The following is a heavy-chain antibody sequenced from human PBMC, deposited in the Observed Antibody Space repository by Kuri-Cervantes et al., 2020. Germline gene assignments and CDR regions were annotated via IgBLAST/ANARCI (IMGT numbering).Heavy chain of an antibody. D-gene: IGHD3/OR15-3a*01. CDR3: ARDLGWTFDY. CDR1: GLTFSSYE. J-gene: IGHJ4*02. Sequence: GESLKISCAAPGLTFSSYEMNWVRQAPGKGLDWVSAISSSSSYISYADSVKGRFNISRDNAKNSLYLQMNSQRAEEKAVYYCARDLGWTFDYWGQGTLVTVSS. CDR2: ISSSSSYI. V-gene: IGHV3-21*01.